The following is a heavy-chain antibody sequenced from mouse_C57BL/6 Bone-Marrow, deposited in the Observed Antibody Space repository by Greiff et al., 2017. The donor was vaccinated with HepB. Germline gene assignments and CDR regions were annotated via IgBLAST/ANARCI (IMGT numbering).Heavy chain of an antibody. Sequence: EVQLQQSGPELVKPGASVKISCKASGYSFTGYYMNWVKQSPEKSLEWIGEINPSTGGTTYNQKFKAKATLTVDKSSSTAYMRLKSLTSEDSAVYYCARSQFITTVVYFDYWGQGTTLTVSS. CDR2: INPSTGGT. D-gene: IGHD1-1*01. CDR1: GYSFTGYY. V-gene: IGHV1-42*01. J-gene: IGHJ2*01. CDR3: ARSQFITTVVYFDY.